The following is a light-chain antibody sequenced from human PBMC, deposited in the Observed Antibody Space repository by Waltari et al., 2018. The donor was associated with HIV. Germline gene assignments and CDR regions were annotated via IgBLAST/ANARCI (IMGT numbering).Light chain of an antibody. V-gene: IGLV1-40*01. CDR2: GNN. CDR1: SSNIGAVDD. J-gene: IGLJ2*01. Sequence: QSVLTQPPSVSGAPGPRVTISCPGSSSNIGAVDDVHWYQQLPGTAPKLLIYGNNNRPSGVSDRFSGSKSGTSASLAISGLQAEDEADYYCQSYDSSLSGVLFGGGTKLTVL. CDR3: QSYDSSLSGVL.